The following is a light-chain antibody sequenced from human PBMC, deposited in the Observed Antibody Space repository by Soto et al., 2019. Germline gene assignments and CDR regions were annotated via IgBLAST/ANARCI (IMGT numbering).Light chain of an antibody. CDR2: AAS. CDR1: ESIARL. CDR3: T. Sequence: DIQMTQSPSSLSASVGDRVTITCRASESIARLLNWYQQKPGKAPKLLIYAASSLQNGVPSRFRGGGTGTDFTLTISNLQPDTFATYSITFGQGTRLEIK. J-gene: IGKJ5*01. V-gene: IGKV1-39*01.